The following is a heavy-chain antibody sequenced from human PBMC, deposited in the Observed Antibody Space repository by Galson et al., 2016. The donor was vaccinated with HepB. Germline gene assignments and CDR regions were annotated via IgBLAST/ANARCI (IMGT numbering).Heavy chain of an antibody. Sequence: SLRLSCAGSGFIFSDFYMTWIRQAPGRGLEWIAHISEDSRYTAYGHSVRGRFLISRDNAKNSVSLQLTTLGPEDTAVYYCARGHSSGWETIDAFDIWGQGTMVTVSS. D-gene: IGHD6-19*01. CDR3: ARGHSSGWETIDAFDI. CDR1: GFIFSDFY. V-gene: IGHV3-11*06. J-gene: IGHJ3*02. CDR2: ISEDSRYT.